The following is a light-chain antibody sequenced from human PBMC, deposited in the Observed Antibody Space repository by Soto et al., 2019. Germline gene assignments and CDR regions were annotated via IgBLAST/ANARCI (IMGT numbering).Light chain of an antibody. CDR1: SSDVGSYIL. CDR3: CSYAGDSTPYV. Sequence: QSALTQPASVSGSPGQSITISCTGTSSDVGSYILVSWYQQHPGKAPKFLMYEVSRRPSGVSDRFSGSKSGNTASLTISGLQADDEADYYCCSYAGDSTPYVFGTGTKLTVL. V-gene: IGLV2-23*02. J-gene: IGLJ1*01. CDR2: EVS.